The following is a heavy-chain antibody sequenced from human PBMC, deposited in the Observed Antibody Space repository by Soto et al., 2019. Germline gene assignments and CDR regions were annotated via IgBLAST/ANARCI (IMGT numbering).Heavy chain of an antibody. CDR1: GYTLSSNY. CDR3: ASLEITGY. J-gene: IGHJ4*02. Sequence: QVQLVQSGAEVKKPGASVKVSCKASGYTLSSNYMVWVRQAPGQGLEWMGIINTSGGSTDYAQKFQRRLTMTRDTSTNTVYMELSSLRSEDTAVYYCASLEITGYWGQGTQVTVSS. D-gene: IGHD3-16*01. V-gene: IGHV1-46*01. CDR2: INTSGGST.